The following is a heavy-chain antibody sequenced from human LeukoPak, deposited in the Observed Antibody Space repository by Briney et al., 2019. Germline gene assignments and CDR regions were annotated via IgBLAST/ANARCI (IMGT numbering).Heavy chain of an antibody. CDR2: IYYSGST. D-gene: IGHD3-10*01. Sequence: SETLSLTCTVSGGSISSYYWSWIRQPPGKGLEWIGYIYYSGSTNYNPSLKSRVTISVDTSKNQFSLKLGSVTAADTAVYYFASDYGSGSFDYWGQGTLVTVSS. CDR3: ASDYGSGSFDY. CDR1: GGSISSYY. J-gene: IGHJ4*02. V-gene: IGHV4-59*01.